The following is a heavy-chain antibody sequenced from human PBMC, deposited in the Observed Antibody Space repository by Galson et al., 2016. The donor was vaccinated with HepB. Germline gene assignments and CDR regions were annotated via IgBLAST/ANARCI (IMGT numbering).Heavy chain of an antibody. CDR3: AKEGPHSGGSPYSFDY. CDR2: VSSAGGTT. J-gene: IGHJ4*02. D-gene: IGHD2-15*01. Sequence: SLRLSCAASGFSFSSYGMHWVRQAPGKGLDWVAVVSSAGGTTYYGDSVKGRFTISRDNSKNTLYLQMDSLRVEDTAMYYCAKEGPHSGGSPYSFDYWGQGTLVTVSS. V-gene: IGHV3-30*18. CDR1: GFSFSSYG.